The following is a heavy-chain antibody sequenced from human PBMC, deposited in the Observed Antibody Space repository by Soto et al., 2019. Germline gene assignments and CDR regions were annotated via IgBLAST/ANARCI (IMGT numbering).Heavy chain of an antibody. CDR1: GGSFSGYY. V-gene: IGHV4-34*01. CDR2: INHSGST. CDR3: ARDPPRDYSIDP. Sequence: QVQLQQWGAGLLKPSETLSLTCAVYGGSFSGYYWSWIRQPPGKGLEWIGEINHSGSTNYNPSLKSRVTISVDTSKNQFSLKLSSVTAADTAVYYCARDPPRDYSIDPWGQGTLVTVSS. D-gene: IGHD4-4*01. J-gene: IGHJ5*02.